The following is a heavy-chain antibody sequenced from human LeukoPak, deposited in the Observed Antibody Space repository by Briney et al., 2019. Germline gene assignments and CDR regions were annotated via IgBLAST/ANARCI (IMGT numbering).Heavy chain of an antibody. D-gene: IGHD1-26*01. Sequence: GGSLRLSCAASGFTFSSYWMHWVRQAPGKGLEWVSYISSSSSYTNYADSVKGRFTISRDNAKNSLYLQMNTLRAEDTAVYYCARPLSGSQIDNWGQGTLVTVSS. CDR3: ARPLSGSQIDN. V-gene: IGHV3-21*05. CDR2: ISSSSSYT. J-gene: IGHJ4*02. CDR1: GFTFSSYW.